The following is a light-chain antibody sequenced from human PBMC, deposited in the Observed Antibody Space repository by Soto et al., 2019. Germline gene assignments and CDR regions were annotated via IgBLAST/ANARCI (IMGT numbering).Light chain of an antibody. J-gene: IGKJ3*01. V-gene: IGKV3-20*01. CDR1: QSVSSSY. CDR2: GAS. CDR3: QQYGSSPPRIT. Sequence: EIVLTQSPGTLSLSPGERATLSCRASQSVSSSYLAWYQQKPGQAPRLLIYGASSRATGIPDRFSGSGSGTDLTLTISRLEPEDFAVYSCQQYGSSPPRITFGPGTKVDIK.